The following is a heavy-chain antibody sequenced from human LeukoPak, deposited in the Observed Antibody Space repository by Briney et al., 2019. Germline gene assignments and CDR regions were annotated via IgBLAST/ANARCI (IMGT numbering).Heavy chain of an antibody. V-gene: IGHV4-34*01. Sequence: SETLSLTCAVYGGSFSGYYWSWIRQPPGKGLEWIGEISHSGSTKYNPSLKSRVTISVDTSKNQFSLKLRSVTAADAAVYYCARLGDAFDFWGQGTVVTVSS. J-gene: IGHJ3*01. CDR1: GGSFSGYY. CDR2: ISHSGST. CDR3: ARLGDAFDF.